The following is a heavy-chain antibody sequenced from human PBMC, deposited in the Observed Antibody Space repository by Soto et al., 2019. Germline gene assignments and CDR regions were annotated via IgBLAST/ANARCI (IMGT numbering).Heavy chain of an antibody. D-gene: IGHD2-15*01. J-gene: IGHJ5*02. CDR1: GFTFTSSA. Sequence: SVKVSCKASGFTFTSSAVQWLRQARGQRLEWIGWIGVGSGNTRYAQKFQERVTMTRDTSTSTAYMELRSLRSDDTAVYYCARVVETGWFDPWGQGTLVTVSS. V-gene: IGHV1-58*01. CDR3: ARVVETGWFDP. CDR2: IGVGSGNT.